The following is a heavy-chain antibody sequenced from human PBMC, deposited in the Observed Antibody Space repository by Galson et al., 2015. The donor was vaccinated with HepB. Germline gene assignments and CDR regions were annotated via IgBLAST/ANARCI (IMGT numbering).Heavy chain of an antibody. Sequence: PALVKPTQTLTLTCTFSGFSLTTRGVGVGWIRQPPGKALEWLAVIYWDDDKPYSPSLKGRLTVTKDTSKNQVVLTLTNVDREDTATYYCAHRQSSAALYGSSWYAPFDYWGPGVLVTVSS. V-gene: IGHV2-5*02. J-gene: IGHJ4*02. CDR2: IYWDDDK. CDR3: AHRQSSAALYGSSWYAPFDY. D-gene: IGHD6-13*01. CDR1: GFSLTTRGVG.